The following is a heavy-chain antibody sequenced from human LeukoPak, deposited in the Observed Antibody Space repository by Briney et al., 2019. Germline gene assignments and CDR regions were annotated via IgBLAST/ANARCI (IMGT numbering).Heavy chain of an antibody. D-gene: IGHD3-22*01. V-gene: IGHV4-34*01. J-gene: IGHJ4*02. CDR2: INHSGST. CDR3: ARGPSNNYYDSSVGIDY. Sequence: SETLSLTCAVYGGSSSGYYWSWIRQPPGKGLEWIGEINHSGSTNYNPSLKSRVTISVDTSKNQFSLKLSSVTAADTAVYYCARGPSNNYYDSSVGIDYWGQGTLVTVSS. CDR1: GGSSSGYY.